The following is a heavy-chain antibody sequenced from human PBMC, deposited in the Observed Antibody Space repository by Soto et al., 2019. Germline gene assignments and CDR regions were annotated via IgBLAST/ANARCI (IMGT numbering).Heavy chain of an antibody. CDR2: VFYTGFT. D-gene: IGHD3-16*02. CDR3: ARAYDYVWGTYRLDY. Sequence: SETLSLTCSVSVGSISGSYYYWGWLRQSPGKGPEWIGSVFYTGFTSYNPSLESRVSVSVDTSKNQFSLKVSGVSAADTAVYYCARAYDYVWGTYRLDYSGQGTVVTVS. V-gene: IGHV4-39*01. J-gene: IGHJ4*02. CDR1: VGSISGSYYY.